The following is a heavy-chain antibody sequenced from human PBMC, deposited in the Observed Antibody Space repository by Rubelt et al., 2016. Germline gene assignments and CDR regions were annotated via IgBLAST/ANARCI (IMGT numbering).Heavy chain of an antibody. J-gene: IGHJ4*02. CDR2: IYSGGNT. CDR3: ARGGDYGDY. Sequence: ELQLVESGGGLVQPGGSLRLSCAASGFTVSINYITWVRPAPGKGLEWVSVIYSGGNTFYADSVKGRFTSSRHNSNNTVYRQMNSLRAEDTAVYYCARGGDYGDYWGQGTLVTVSS. V-gene: IGHV3-53*04. CDR1: GFTVSINY.